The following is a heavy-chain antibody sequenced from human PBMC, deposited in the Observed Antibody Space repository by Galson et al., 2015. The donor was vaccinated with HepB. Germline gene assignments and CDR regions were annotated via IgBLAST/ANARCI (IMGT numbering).Heavy chain of an antibody. Sequence: SLRLSCAASGFTFSSYWMSWVRQAPGKGLEWVANIKQDGSEKYYVDSVKGRFTISRDNAKNSLYLQMNSLRAEDTAVYYCARDLEYSYGYNYYYYYGMDVWGQGTTVTVSS. D-gene: IGHD5-18*01. CDR3: ARDLEYSYGYNYYYYYGMDV. CDR1: GFTFSSYW. V-gene: IGHV3-7*03. J-gene: IGHJ6*02. CDR2: IKQDGSEK.